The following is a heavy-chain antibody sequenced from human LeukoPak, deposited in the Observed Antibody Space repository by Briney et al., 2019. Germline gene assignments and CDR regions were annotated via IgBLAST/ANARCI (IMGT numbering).Heavy chain of an antibody. D-gene: IGHD3-10*01. Sequence: PGGSLRLSCAVSGISLSNYGMSWVRQAPGKGLEWVAGLSGRGGGTNYADSVKGRFTISRDNAKNTLYLQMNSLRAEDTAVYFCAKRGVVIRVILVGFHKEAYYFDSWGQGALVTVSS. J-gene: IGHJ4*02. CDR3: AKRGVVIRVILVGFHKEAYYFDS. V-gene: IGHV3-23*01. CDR1: GISLSNYG. CDR2: LSGRGGGT.